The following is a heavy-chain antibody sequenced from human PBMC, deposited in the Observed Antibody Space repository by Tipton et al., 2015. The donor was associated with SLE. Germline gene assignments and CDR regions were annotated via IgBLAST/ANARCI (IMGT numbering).Heavy chain of an antibody. CDR3: ARGEYLSWFDP. Sequence: TLSLTCSVSGGSISSNYWIWIRQPPGKGLEWIGYISDGGDTNYNPSLKSRVTISVDPAKNQFSLKLTSVTAADTAMYYCARGEYLSWFDPWGQGTLVTVSS. CDR2: ISDGGDT. CDR1: GGSISSNY. V-gene: IGHV4-59*08. D-gene: IGHD3-10*01. J-gene: IGHJ5*02.